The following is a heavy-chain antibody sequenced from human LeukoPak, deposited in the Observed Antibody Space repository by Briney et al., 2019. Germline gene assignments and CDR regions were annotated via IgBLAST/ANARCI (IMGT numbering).Heavy chain of an antibody. Sequence: GGSLRLSCAASGFTFSSYGMHWARQAPGKGLEWVAVIWYDGSNKYYADSVKGRVTISRDSSKSTLYLLMNSLTAEDTAVYYCAREGGQMSFFDMWGQGTLVTVSS. CDR3: AREGGQMSFFDM. CDR2: IWYDGSNK. J-gene: IGHJ4*02. D-gene: IGHD3-3*01. CDR1: GFTFSSYG. V-gene: IGHV3-33*01.